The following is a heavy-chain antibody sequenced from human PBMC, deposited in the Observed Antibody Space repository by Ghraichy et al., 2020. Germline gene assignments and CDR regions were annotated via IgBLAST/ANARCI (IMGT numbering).Heavy chain of an antibody. Sequence: SETLSLTCAVYGGSFSGYYWSWIRQPPGKGLEWIGEINHSGSTNYNPSLKSRVTISVDTSKNQFSLKLSSVTAADTAVYYCARGGVLVRGVRGAVDYWGQGTLVTAAS. CDR1: GGSFSGYY. J-gene: IGHJ4*02. D-gene: IGHD3-10*01. V-gene: IGHV4-34*01. CDR3: ARGGVLVRGVRGAVDY. CDR2: INHSGST.